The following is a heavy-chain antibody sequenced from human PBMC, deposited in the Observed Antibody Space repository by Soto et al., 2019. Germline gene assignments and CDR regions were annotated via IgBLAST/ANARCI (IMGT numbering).Heavy chain of an antibody. CDR3: AKDLLDYGGIPYYFDY. D-gene: IGHD4-17*01. CDR1: GFTFSSYA. CDR2: ISGSGGST. V-gene: IGHV3-23*01. J-gene: IGHJ4*02. Sequence: GGSLRLSCAASGFTFSSYAMSWVRQAPGKGLEWVSAISGSGGSTYYADSVKGRFTISRDNSKNTLYLQMNSLRAEDTAVYYCAKDLLDYGGIPYYFDYWGQGTLVTVSS.